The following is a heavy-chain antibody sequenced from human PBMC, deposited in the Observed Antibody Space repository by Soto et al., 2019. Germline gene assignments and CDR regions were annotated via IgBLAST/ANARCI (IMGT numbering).Heavy chain of an antibody. V-gene: IGHV3-23*01. CDR2: VSGCGAFI. Sequence: PGGSLRLSCATSGFAFSATAITWVRQAPGKGLEWVSGVSGCGAFILDADSVTGRFSTSTNHSNKMLCLQMKSLRAEEAGIYYCAKAYDYYHSSGYCAKDYFDSGGQGPPVTVPS. D-gene: IGHD3-22*01. CDR1: GFAFSATA. CDR3: AKAYDYYHSSGYCAKDYFDS. J-gene: IGHJ4*02.